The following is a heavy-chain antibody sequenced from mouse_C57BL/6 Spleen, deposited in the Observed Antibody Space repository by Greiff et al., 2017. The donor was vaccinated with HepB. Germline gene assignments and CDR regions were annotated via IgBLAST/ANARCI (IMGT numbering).Heavy chain of an antibody. Sequence: EVQVVESGGGLVQPKGSLKLSCAASGFSFNTYAMNWVRQAPGKGLEWVARIRSKSNNYATYYADSVKDRFTISRDDSESMLYLQMNNLKTEDTAMYYCVREGIYYDDDGVFAYWGQGTLVTVSA. CDR3: VREGIYYDDDGVFAY. V-gene: IGHV10-1*01. CDR2: IRSKSNNYAT. J-gene: IGHJ3*01. CDR1: GFSFNTYA. D-gene: IGHD2-4*01.